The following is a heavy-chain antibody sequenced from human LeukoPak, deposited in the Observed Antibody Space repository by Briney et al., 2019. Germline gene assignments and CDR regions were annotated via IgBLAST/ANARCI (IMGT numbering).Heavy chain of an antibody. Sequence: SETLSLTCAVYGGSFSGYYWSWIRQPPGKGLEWIGEINHSGGTNYNPSLKSRVTISVDTSKNQFSLKLSSVTAADTAVYYCARLMCSGGSCSGDYWGQGTLVTVSS. CDR3: ARLMCSGGSCSGDY. D-gene: IGHD2-15*01. J-gene: IGHJ4*02. CDR1: GGSFSGYY. CDR2: INHSGGT. V-gene: IGHV4-34*01.